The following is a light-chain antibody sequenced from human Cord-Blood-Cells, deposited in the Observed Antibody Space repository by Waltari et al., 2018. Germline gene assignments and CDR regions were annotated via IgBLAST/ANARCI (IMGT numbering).Light chain of an antibody. CDR3: LQDYNYPFT. J-gene: IGKJ3*01. CDR1: QGIRND. V-gene: IGKV1-6*01. Sequence: AIQMTPSPSSLSASVGDXVTIPCRASQGIRNDLGWYQQKPGKAPKLLIYAASSLQSGVPSRFSGSGSGTDFTLTISSLQPEDFATYYCLQDYNYPFTFGPGTKVDIK. CDR2: AAS.